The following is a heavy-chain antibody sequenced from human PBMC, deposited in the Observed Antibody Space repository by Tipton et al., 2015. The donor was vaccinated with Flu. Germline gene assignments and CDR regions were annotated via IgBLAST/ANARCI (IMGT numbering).Heavy chain of an antibody. CDR1: GASITSGGFF. D-gene: IGHD2-15*01. CDR2: VLYRGST. Sequence: TLSLTCTFSGASITSGGFFWTWLRHSPGKGLEWVGSVLYRGSTYYNPSLRSRISISLDTSRNQFSLEMTSVTAADTAIYYCAGEQGGWFDLWGQGTLVSVSS. J-gene: IGHJ5*02. CDR3: AGEQGGWFDL. V-gene: IGHV4-31*03.